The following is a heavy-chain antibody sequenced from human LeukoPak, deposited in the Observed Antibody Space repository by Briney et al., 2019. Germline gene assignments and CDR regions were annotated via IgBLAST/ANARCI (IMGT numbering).Heavy chain of an antibody. Sequence: GGSLRLSCAASGFTVSSNYMSWVRQAPGKGLEWVSVIYSGGSTYYADSVKGRFTISRDNSKNTLYLQMNSLRAEDTAVYYCARGSQQLVLYHWGQGTLVTVSS. V-gene: IGHV3-53*01. CDR1: GFTVSSNY. CDR2: IYSGGST. CDR3: ARGSQQLVLYH. J-gene: IGHJ5*02. D-gene: IGHD6-13*01.